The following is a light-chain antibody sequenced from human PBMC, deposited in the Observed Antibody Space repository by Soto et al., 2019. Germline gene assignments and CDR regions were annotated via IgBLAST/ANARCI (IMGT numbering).Light chain of an antibody. V-gene: IGLV2-8*01. CDR2: EVT. J-gene: IGLJ1*01. Sequence: QSVLTLPPSASGSPGQSVTISCTGTSSDVGGYDYVSWYQQHPGKAPKLMIYEVTIRPSGVSDRFSGSKSGNTASLTVSGLQAEDEADSYCSSYTGGNPSYVFGTGTKVTVL. CDR1: SSDVGGYDY. CDR3: SSYTGGNPSYV.